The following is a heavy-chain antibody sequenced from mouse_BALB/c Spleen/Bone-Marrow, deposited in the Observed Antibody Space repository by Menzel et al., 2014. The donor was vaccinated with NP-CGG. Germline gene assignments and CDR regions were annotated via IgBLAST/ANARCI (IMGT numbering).Heavy chain of an antibody. CDR2: INNNGGST. CDR1: GFTFSSYG. CDR3: ARVYGWYFDV. V-gene: IGHV5-6-3*01. D-gene: IGHD1-1*01. Sequence: EVQLVESGGGLVQPGGSLKLSCVASGFTFSSYGMSWVRQTPDKRLELVATINNNGGSTYYPDSVKGQFTISRDNAKNTLYPQMSSLKSEETAMYYCARVYGWYFDVWGAGTTVTVSS. J-gene: IGHJ1*01.